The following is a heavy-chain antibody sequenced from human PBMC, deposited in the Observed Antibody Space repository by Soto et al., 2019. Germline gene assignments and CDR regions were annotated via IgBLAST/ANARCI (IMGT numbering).Heavy chain of an antibody. CDR1: GYTFTTYA. CDR2: INAGNGNT. Sequence: ASVKVSCKASGYTFTTYAIFWVRQAPGQRLEWMGWINAGNGNTKYSQKFQGRVTITSDTSASTAYMEVRSLRSEDTAVYYCARENDFLTGYSFYYWGQGTLVTVSS. CDR3: ARENDFLTGYSFYY. V-gene: IGHV1-3*01. J-gene: IGHJ4*02. D-gene: IGHD3-9*01.